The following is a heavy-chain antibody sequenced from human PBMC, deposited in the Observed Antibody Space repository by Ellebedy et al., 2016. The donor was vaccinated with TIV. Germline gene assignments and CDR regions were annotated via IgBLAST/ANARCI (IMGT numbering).Heavy chain of an antibody. V-gene: IGHV1-69*13. CDR2: IIGMFGTA. J-gene: IGHJ4*02. CDR3: ARHSGYHAESYLAY. Sequence: SVKVSCKASGGTFSSYAISWVRQAPGQGLEWMGGIIGMFGTATYTQKFLGRVTITADEFTSTAYMEMSSLRSEDTAVYYCARHSGYHAESYLAYWGQGTLVTVSS. D-gene: IGHD5-12*01. CDR1: GGTFSSYA.